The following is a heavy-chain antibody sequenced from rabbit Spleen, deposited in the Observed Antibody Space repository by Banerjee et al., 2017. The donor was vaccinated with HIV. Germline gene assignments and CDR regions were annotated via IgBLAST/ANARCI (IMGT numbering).Heavy chain of an antibody. Sequence: QEQLKESGGGLVQPGGSLKLSCIASGVSFSGDSYMCWVRQAPGKGLEWIACIDTSSGDTAYATWAKGRFTISRTSSTTVTLQMTSLTVADTASYFCARDLPGVIGWNFGFWGQGTLVTVS. V-gene: IGHV1S45*01. CDR2: IDTSSGDT. CDR3: ARDLPGVIGWNFGF. D-gene: IGHD3-1*01. J-gene: IGHJ6*01. CDR1: GVSFSGDSY.